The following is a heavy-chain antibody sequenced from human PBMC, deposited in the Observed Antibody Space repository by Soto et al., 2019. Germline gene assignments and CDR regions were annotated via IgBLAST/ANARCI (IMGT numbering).Heavy chain of an antibody. CDR3: ARRGQAEYWSGYYSPSPFLDY. Sequence: GESLKISCKCSGYSFSSYWIAWVRQMPGKGLEWMGIIYPGDSDTRYSPSFQGQVTISADESSNTAYLQWSGLTASDSAIYYCARRGQAEYWSGYYSPSPFLDYWGQGTLVTVSS. CDR1: GYSFSSYW. V-gene: IGHV5-51*01. J-gene: IGHJ4*02. D-gene: IGHD3-3*01. CDR2: IYPGDSDT.